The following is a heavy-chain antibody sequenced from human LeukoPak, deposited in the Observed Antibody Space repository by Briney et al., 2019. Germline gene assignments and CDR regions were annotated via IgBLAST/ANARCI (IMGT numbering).Heavy chain of an antibody. D-gene: IGHD6-6*01. Sequence: GGSLRLSCAASGFTFSSYGMHWVRQAPGKGLEWVAVIWYDGSNKYYADSVKGRFTISRDNSKNTLYLQMNSLRAEDTAVYYCARPSSSSPYYFDYWGQGTLVTVSS. CDR2: IWYDGSNK. CDR3: ARPSSSSPYYFDY. CDR1: GFTFSSYG. V-gene: IGHV3-33*01. J-gene: IGHJ4*02.